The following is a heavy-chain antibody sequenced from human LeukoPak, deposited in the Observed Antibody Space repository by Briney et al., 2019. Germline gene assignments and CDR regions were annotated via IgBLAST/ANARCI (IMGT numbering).Heavy chain of an antibody. CDR1: GFTFSSYS. CDR2: ISSSSSYI. Sequence: GGSLRLSCAASGFTFSSYSMNWVRQAPGKGLEWVSSISSSSSYIYYADSVKGRFTISRDNAKNSLYLQMNSLRSEDTALYYCARLTVAGIVYWGQGTLVTVSS. D-gene: IGHD6-19*01. J-gene: IGHJ4*02. V-gene: IGHV3-21*04. CDR3: ARLTVAGIVY.